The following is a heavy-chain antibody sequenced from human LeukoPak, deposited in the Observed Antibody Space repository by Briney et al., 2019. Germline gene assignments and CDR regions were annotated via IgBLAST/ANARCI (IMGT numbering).Heavy chain of an antibody. V-gene: IGHV3-48*01. CDR3: ARDQGGVGY. J-gene: IGHJ4*02. CDR2: ISSFGCTI. Sequence: GPSQRLSCAPSGLSFTRDSMGWVRHAPGGGLEWVSYISSFGCTINYADSVKGRFTISRDNAKNSLYLQMNSLRAEDTAVYYCARDQGGVGYWGQGTLVTVSS. D-gene: IGHD3-16*01. CDR1: GLSFTRDS.